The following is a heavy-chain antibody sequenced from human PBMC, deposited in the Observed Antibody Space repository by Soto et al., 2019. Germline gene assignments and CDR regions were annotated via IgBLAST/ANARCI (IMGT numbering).Heavy chain of an antibody. D-gene: IGHD6-19*01. CDR1: GGSISSSSYY. J-gene: IGHJ3*02. CDR2: IYYSGST. Sequence: SGTLELACTVSGGSISSSSYYWGWIRQPPGKGLEWIGSIYYSGSTYYNPSLKSRVTISVDTSKNQFSLKLSSVTAADTAVYYCARHGQWLVRNAFDIWGQGTMVNVSS. V-gene: IGHV4-39*01. CDR3: ARHGQWLVRNAFDI.